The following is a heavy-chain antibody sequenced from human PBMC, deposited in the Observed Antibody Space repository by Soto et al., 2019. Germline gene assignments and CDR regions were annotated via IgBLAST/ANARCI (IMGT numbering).Heavy chain of an antibody. Sequence: GGSLRLSCSPSGFTFSSYGMHWVRQAPGKGLEYVSGISSNGGSTYYADSVKGRFTISRDNSKNTLYLQMSSLRAEDTAVYYCVKWTNFALTGTTYNFYGMDVWGQGTTVTVSS. V-gene: IGHV3-64D*06. J-gene: IGHJ6*02. CDR1: GFTFSSYG. CDR2: ISSNGGST. D-gene: IGHD1-7*01. CDR3: VKWTNFALTGTTYNFYGMDV.